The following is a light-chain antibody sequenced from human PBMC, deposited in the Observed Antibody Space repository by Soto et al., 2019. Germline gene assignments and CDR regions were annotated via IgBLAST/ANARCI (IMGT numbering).Light chain of an antibody. CDR1: SSDIGNYNY. CDR2: DVN. V-gene: IGLV2-8*01. Sequence: QSALTQPPSASGSPGQSVTISCTGTSSDIGNYNYVSWYQQHPGKVPNLLIYDVNKRPSGVPDRFSGFKSGNTASLTISGLQAEDEADYYCSAYAGSRDVVLFGGGTKLTVL. J-gene: IGLJ2*01. CDR3: SAYAGSRDVVL.